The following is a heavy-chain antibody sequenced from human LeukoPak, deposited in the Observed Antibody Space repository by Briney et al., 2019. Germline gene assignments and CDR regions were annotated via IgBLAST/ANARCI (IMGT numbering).Heavy chain of an antibody. D-gene: IGHD3-9*01. Sequence: ASVKVSCKASGYTFTSYGISWVRQAPGQGLEWIGWISAYNGNTNYAQKPQGRVTMTTDTSTSTAYMELRSLRSDDTAVYYCARGYDILTGYSDLDYWGQGTLVTVSS. CDR1: GYTFTSYG. V-gene: IGHV1-18*01. J-gene: IGHJ4*02. CDR3: ARGYDILTGYSDLDY. CDR2: ISAYNGNT.